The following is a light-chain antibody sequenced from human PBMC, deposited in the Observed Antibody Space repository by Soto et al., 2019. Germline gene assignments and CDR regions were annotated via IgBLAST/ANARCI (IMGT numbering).Light chain of an antibody. V-gene: IGLV1-40*01. CDR2: GDS. Sequence: QSVLTQPPSVSGAPGQRVTISCTGSSSNIGAGYSPHWYQQLPGTAPKLLIYGDSRPSGVPDRFSGSKSGTSASLAITVLRAEDEAHYYCQSYDSSLDGWVFGGGTKVTVL. J-gene: IGLJ3*02. CDR3: QSYDSSLDGWV. CDR1: SSNIGAGYS.